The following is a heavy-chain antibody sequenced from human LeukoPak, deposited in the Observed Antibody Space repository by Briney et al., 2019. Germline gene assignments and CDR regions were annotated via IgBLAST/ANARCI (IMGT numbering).Heavy chain of an antibody. CDR2: ISSNGYST. J-gene: IGHJ4*02. D-gene: IGHD3-16*01. Sequence: GGSLRLSCEASGFTFGIYAMHWVRQAPGKGLEYIAGISSNGYSTYYANSVKGRFTISRDNSKHTLYLQMGSLRDEDMAVFYCAREATTKTGRVYYFDYWGQGTLVTVSS. CDR3: AREATTKTGRVYYFDY. V-gene: IGHV3-64*01. CDR1: GFTFGIYA.